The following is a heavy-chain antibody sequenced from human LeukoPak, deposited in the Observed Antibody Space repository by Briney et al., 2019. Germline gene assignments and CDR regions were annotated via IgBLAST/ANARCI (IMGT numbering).Heavy chain of an antibody. CDR1: GFTFSSYA. J-gene: IGHJ4*02. CDR3: AKQGSMVRGILTCDC. V-gene: IGHV3-23*01. D-gene: IGHD3-10*01. CDR2: ISNNDSSA. Sequence: GGSLRLSCAASGFTFSSYAMNWVRQAPGKGLEWVSVISNNDSSADYADSVKGRFTISRDNSKNTLYLQMNSLRAEDTAVYYCAKQGSMVRGILTCDCWGQGTLVTVSS.